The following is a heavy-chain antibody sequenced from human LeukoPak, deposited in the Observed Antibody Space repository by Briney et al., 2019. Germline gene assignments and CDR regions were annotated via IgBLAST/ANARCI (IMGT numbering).Heavy chain of an antibody. CDR3: AREGDNRYYYYMDV. CDR1: GFTFTNHW. CDR2: INQDGSER. V-gene: IGHV3-7*01. J-gene: IGHJ6*03. D-gene: IGHD1-14*01. Sequence: GGSLRLSCATSGFTFTNHWMSWVRQAPGKGLEWVANINQDGSERNYVDSVKGRLTISRDNAKNSLYLQMNSLRAEDTAVYYCAREGDNRYYYYMDVWGKGTTVTISS.